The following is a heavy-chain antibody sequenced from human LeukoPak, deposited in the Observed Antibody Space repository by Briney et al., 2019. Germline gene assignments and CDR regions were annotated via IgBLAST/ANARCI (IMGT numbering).Heavy chain of an antibody. D-gene: IGHD3-22*01. CDR1: GFTVSSNY. CDR2: ISGSGGST. Sequence: GGSLRHSCAASGFTVSSNYMNWVRQAPGKGLEWVSAISGSGGSTYYADSVKGRFTISRDNSKNTLYLQMNSLRAEDTAVYYCVGGIVVADYWGQGTLVTVSS. CDR3: VGGIVVADY. V-gene: IGHV3-23*01. J-gene: IGHJ4*02.